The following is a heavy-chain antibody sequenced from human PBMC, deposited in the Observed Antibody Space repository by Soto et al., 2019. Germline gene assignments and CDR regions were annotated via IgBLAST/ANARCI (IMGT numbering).Heavy chain of an antibody. CDR1: GGSISSYY. D-gene: IGHD6-13*01. CDR2: IYYSGST. J-gene: IGHJ4*02. Sequence: SETLSLTCTVSGGSISSYYWSWIRQPPGKGLEWIGYIYYSGSTNYNPSLKSRVTISVDTSKNQFSLKLSSVTAADAAVYYCARHVAAAGKGHDYWGQGTLVTVSS. CDR3: ARHVAAAGKGHDY. V-gene: IGHV4-59*08.